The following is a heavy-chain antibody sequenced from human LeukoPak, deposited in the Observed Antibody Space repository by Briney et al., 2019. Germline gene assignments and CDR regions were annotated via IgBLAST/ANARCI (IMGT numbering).Heavy chain of an antibody. Sequence: LPGGSLRLSCAASGFTFSSYAMGWVRQAPGKGLEWVAVISYDGSSEYYADSVKGRFTISRDNSKNTLYLQMDSLRAEDTAAYYCARSRSASSYDAMGVWGQGTTVTVSS. J-gene: IGHJ6*02. CDR2: ISYDGSSE. CDR3: ARSRSASSYDAMGV. CDR1: GFTFSSYA. V-gene: IGHV3-30*03. D-gene: IGHD2-15*01.